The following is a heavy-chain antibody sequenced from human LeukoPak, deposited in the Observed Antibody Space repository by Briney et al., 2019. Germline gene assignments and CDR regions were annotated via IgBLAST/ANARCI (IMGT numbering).Heavy chain of an antibody. CDR3: ARGALWSDY. CDR2: IDTSGST. J-gene: IGHJ4*02. D-gene: IGHD5-18*01. V-gene: IGHV4-39*07. CDR1: SGSISNSNFY. Sequence: PSETLSLTCTVSSGSISNSNFYWGWIRQPPGKGLEWIGRIDTSGSTNYNPSLKSRVTISVDTSKNQFSLKLSSVTAADTAVYYCARGALWSDYWGQGTLVTVSS.